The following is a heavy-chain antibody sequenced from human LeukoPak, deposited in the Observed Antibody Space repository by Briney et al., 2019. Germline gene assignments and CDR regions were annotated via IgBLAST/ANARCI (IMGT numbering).Heavy chain of an antibody. J-gene: IGHJ3*02. Sequence: PGESLKISCKGSGYSFTSYWIGWVRQMPGKGLEWMGIIYPGDSDTRYSPSFQGQVTISADKSISTAYLQWSSLKASDTAMYYCARHRYYYDSSGYYYSDAFDIWGQGTMVTVSS. V-gene: IGHV5-51*01. CDR3: ARHRYYYDSSGYYYSDAFDI. CDR2: IYPGDSDT. D-gene: IGHD3-22*01. CDR1: GYSFTSYW.